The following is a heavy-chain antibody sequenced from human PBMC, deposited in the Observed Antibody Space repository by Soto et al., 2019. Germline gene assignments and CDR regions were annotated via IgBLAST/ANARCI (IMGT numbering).Heavy chain of an antibody. D-gene: IGHD4-17*01. CDR3: ARVGYGDYVGWWAFDI. J-gene: IGHJ3*02. CDR2: IIPIFGTA. CDR1: GGTFSSYA. V-gene: IGHV1-69*13. Sequence: ASVKVSCKASGGTFSSYAISWVRQAPGQGLEWMGGIIPIFGTANYAQKFQGRVTITADESTSTAYMELSSLRSEDTAVYYCARVGYGDYVGWWAFDIWGQGTMVT.